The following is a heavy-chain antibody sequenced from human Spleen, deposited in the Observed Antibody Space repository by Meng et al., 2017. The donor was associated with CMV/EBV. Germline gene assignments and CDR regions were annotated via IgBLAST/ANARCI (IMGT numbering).Heavy chain of an antibody. V-gene: IGHV6-1*01. CDR3: ARGGFNNGWA. J-gene: IGHJ4*02. CDR2: SCYRSKWYN. CDR1: SDSVSSYSAA. D-gene: IGHD6-19*01. Sequence: VSSDSVSSYSAAWNWIRQSSSRGLEWLGRSCYRSKWYNDYAVSVKSRIAINPDTSKNQFSLQLNSVTPEDTAVYYCARGGFNNGWAWGQGTLVTVSS.